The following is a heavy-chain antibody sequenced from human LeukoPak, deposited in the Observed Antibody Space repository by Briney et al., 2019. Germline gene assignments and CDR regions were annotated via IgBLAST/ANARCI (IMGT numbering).Heavy chain of an antibody. V-gene: IGHV3-30*04. D-gene: IGHD2-15*01. CDR2: ISSDGSKI. Sequence: GGSLRLSCAASGFIFSNYAMHWVRQAPGKGLEWVALISSDGSKIYYADSVKGRFTISRDNSRNTLYLQMNSLRAEDSAVYYCARGLHRRCSGGICYQPFDYWGQGTLVTVSS. CDR3: ARGLHRRCSGGICYQPFDY. J-gene: IGHJ4*02. CDR1: GFIFSNYA.